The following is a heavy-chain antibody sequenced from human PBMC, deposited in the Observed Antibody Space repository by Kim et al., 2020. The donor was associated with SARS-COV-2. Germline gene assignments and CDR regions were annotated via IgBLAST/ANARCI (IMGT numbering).Heavy chain of an antibody. Sequence: TGSTNYHTTPKSRVTISADPAKNQFSLKLTSVTAADTAVYFWARGGPADYWGQGILVTVSS. CDR2: TGST. CDR3: ARGGPADY. V-gene: IGHV4-59*08. D-gene: IGHD2-2*01. J-gene: IGHJ4*02.